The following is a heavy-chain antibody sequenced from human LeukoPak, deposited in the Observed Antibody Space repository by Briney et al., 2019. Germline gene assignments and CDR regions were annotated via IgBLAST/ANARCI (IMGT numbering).Heavy chain of an antibody. CDR1: GGSISSSSYY. J-gene: IGHJ4*02. CDR3: ATYDFWSGYYFDY. CDR2: INHSGST. V-gene: IGHV4-39*07. Sequence: SETLSLTCTVSGGSISSSSYYWGWIRQPPGKGLEWIGEINHSGSTNYNPSLKSRVTISVDTSKNQFSLKLSSVTAADTAVYYCATYDFWSGYYFDYWGQGTLVTVSS. D-gene: IGHD3-3*01.